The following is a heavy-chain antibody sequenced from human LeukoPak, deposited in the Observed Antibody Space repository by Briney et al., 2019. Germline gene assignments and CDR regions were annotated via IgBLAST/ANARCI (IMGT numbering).Heavy chain of an antibody. J-gene: IGHJ4*02. V-gene: IGHV3-23*01. CDR1: GFTFSSSA. Sequence: GGSLRLSCAASGFTFSSSAMSWVRQAPGKGLEWVSAISNNGGYTYYADSVQGRFTISRDNSKSTLCLQMNSLRDEDTAVYYCAKQLGYCSDGSCYFPYWGQGTLVTVSS. CDR3: AKQLGYCSDGSCYFPY. D-gene: IGHD2-15*01. CDR2: ISNNGGYT.